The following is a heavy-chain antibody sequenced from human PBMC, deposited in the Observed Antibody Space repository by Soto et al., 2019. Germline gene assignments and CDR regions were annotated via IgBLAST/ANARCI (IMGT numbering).Heavy chain of an antibody. CDR1: GFTCSSYD. V-gene: IGHV3-23*01. D-gene: IGHD2-8*02. CDR3: AKATATGGGAFDI. CDR2: ILVGGST. Sequence: EVQVLESGGGLVQPEGSLRLSCAASGFTCSSYDMSWARQAPGKGLEWVSTILVGGSTHYPDSVKGRFTISRDNSKNTVFLQMNSLTAGDTAVYYCAKATATGGGAFDICGQGTVVTVSS. J-gene: IGHJ3*02.